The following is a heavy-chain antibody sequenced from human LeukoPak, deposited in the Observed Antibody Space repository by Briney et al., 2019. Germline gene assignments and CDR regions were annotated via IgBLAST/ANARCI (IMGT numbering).Heavy chain of an antibody. CDR1: GFTFSSYS. D-gene: IGHD3-9*01. CDR2: IYHSGST. V-gene: IGHV4-38-2*01. Sequence: PGGSLRLSCAASGFTFSSYSMNWVRQAPGKGLEWIGSIYHSGSTYYNPSLKSRVTISVDTSKNQFSLKLSSVTAADTAVYYCARAYTSWFQGWFDPWGQGTLVTVSS. J-gene: IGHJ5*02. CDR3: ARAYTSWFQGWFDP.